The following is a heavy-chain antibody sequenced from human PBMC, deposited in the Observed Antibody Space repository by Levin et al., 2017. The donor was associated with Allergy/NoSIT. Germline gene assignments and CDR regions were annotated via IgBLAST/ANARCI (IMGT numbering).Heavy chain of an antibody. Sequence: ASVKVSCKASGYTFISYAMNWVRQAPGQGLEWMGWINTNTGNPTYAQGFTGRFVFSLDTSVSTAYLQISSLQAEDTAVYYCAREREPDGDSGNWFDPWGQGTLVTVSS. CDR1: GYTFISYA. V-gene: IGHV7-4-1*02. CDR2: INTNTGNP. J-gene: IGHJ5*02. CDR3: AREREPDGDSGNWFDP. D-gene: IGHD4-17*01.